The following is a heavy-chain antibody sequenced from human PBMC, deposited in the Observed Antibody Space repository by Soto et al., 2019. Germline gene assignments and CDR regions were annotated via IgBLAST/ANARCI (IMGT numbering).Heavy chain of an antibody. CDR1: GYTFTNYG. D-gene: IGHD6-19*01. V-gene: IGHV1-3*01. J-gene: IGHJ2*01. CDR3: ARSGYSSGWYHWYFDF. CDR2: INAGSGNT. Sequence: QVQLVQSGAEVKKPGASVKVSCKTSGYTFTNYGIHWVRQAPGQRLEWMGWINAGSGNTRYSQKFQGRVTITRDTSASTGHMELSSLSSEDTAMYFCARSGYSSGWYHWYFDFWGRGTLVTVSS.